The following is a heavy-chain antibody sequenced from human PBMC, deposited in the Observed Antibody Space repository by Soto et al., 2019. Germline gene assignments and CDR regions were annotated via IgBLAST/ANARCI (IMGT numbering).Heavy chain of an antibody. J-gene: IGHJ4*01. V-gene: IGHV3-33*01. CDR3: ARVCLGAPPRYFFDY. CDR1: GFTFSSYA. CDR2: IWYDGRNE. D-gene: IGHD1-26*01. Sequence: GGSLRLACAASGFTFSSYAMHWVRQAPGKGLEWVAVIWYDGRNEYYADSVKGRFTISRDNSKNTLYLQMNSLRAEDTAVYYRARVCLGAPPRYFFDYWGQGTLVTVSS.